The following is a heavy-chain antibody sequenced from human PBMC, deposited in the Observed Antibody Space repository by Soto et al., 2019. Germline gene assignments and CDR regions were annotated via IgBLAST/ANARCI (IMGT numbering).Heavy chain of an antibody. J-gene: IGHJ6*02. Sequence: SQALSNTGAISWVSFSAHIGACNCIRQSPSRGLERLGRTYYRSKWNYDYAESVKSRMTITPDTSNNHFSLQLNSVTPEDTAVYYCVRQPLATLALYGMDVWGQGTTVTVSS. V-gene: IGHV6-1*01. CDR3: VRQPLATLALYGMDV. D-gene: IGHD6-6*01. CDR2: TYYRSKWNY. CDR1: WVSFSAHIGA.